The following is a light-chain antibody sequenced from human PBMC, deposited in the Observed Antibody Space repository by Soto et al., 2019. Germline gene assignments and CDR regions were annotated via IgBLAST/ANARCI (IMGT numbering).Light chain of an antibody. CDR3: QQYNNWPRAT. CDR2: RTS. V-gene: IGKV3-15*01. CDR1: QSISSN. Sequence: EIVMSLSPATLAVSKGERATLSCRASQSISSNLALYQQKPGQAPRLLMFRTSSRATGFPARFSGSGSGTEFNLTISSLQSEDFGVYYCQQYNNWPRATFGGGTKVDIK. J-gene: IGKJ4*01.